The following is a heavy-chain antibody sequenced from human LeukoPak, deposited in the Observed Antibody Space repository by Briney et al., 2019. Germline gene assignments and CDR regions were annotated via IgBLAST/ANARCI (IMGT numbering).Heavy chain of an antibody. CDR1: GDSVSSNSAA. Sequence: SQTLSLTCAISGDSVSSNSAAWNWIRQSPSRGLEWLGRTYYRSKWYNDYAVSVKSRITINPDTSKNQFSLQLNSVTPEDTAVYYCARGDYYDILTGQGHFDYCGQRTLVTVSS. CDR2: TYYRSKWYN. CDR3: ARGDYYDILTGQGHFDY. V-gene: IGHV6-1*01. D-gene: IGHD3-9*01. J-gene: IGHJ4*02.